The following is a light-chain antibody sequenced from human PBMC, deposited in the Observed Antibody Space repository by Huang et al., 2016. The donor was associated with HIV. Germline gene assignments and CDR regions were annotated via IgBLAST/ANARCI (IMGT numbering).Light chain of an antibody. J-gene: IGKJ1*01. CDR1: QRISSW. CDR3: QQYNSLAWT. V-gene: IGKV1-5*03. CDR2: KAS. Sequence: DIQMTQSPSTLSASVGDRVTITCRASQRISSWLAWYQQKPGKAPNLLIYKASSLESGVPSRFSGSGSGTEFSLTISSLQPYDFATYYCQQYNSLAWTFGQGTKVEIK.